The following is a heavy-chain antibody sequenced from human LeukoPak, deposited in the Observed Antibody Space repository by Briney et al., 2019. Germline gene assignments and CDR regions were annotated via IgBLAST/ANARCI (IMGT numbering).Heavy chain of an antibody. CDR2: ISWNSGSI. CDR1: GFTFDDYA. Sequence: GGSLRLSCAASGFTFDDYAMHWVRQAPGKGLEWASGISWNSGSIGYADSVKGRFTISRDNAKNSLYLQMNSLRAEDTALYYCAKDLISGEELWFGAFDIWGQGTMVTVSS. D-gene: IGHD3-10*01. CDR3: AKDLISGEELWFGAFDI. J-gene: IGHJ3*02. V-gene: IGHV3-9*01.